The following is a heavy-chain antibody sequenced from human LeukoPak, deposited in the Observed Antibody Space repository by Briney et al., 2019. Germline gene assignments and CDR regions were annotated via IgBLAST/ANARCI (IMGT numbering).Heavy chain of an antibody. CDR2: IYTSGST. CDR3: ARDLGYCSSTSCYGVDP. CDR1: GGSISSYY. Sequence: SETLSLTCTVSGGSISSYYWSWIRQPAGKGLEWIGRIYTSGSTNYNPSLKSRVTMSVDTSKNQFSLQLNSVTPEDTAVYYCARDLGYCSSTSCYGVDPWGQGTLVTVSS. J-gene: IGHJ5*02. V-gene: IGHV4-4*07. D-gene: IGHD2-2*01.